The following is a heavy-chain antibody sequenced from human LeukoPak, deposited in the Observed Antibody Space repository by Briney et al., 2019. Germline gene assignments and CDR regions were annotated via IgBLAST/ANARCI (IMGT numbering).Heavy chain of an antibody. CDR3: ARGYSSGWKEYNWFDP. D-gene: IGHD6-19*01. Sequence: GGSLRLSCAASGFTFSDYYMSWIRQAPGKGLEWVSYISSSGSTIYYADSVKGRFTISRDNAKNSLYLQMNSLRAEDTAVYYCARGYSSGWKEYNWFDPWGQGTLVTVSS. CDR1: GFTFSDYY. V-gene: IGHV3-11*01. J-gene: IGHJ5*02. CDR2: ISSSGSTI.